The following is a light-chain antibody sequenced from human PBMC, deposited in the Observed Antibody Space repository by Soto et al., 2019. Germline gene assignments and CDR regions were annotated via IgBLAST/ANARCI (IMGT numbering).Light chain of an antibody. Sequence: DIQMTQSPSSLSASVGDRVTITCRASQSISSYLHWYQQKPGKAPKLLIYAASSLQSGVPSRFSRSGSGTDFTLTISSLQPEDFATYYCQQSYSTPLFTFGPGTKVDIK. V-gene: IGKV1-39*01. CDR1: QSISSY. J-gene: IGKJ3*01. CDR3: QQSYSTPLFT. CDR2: AAS.